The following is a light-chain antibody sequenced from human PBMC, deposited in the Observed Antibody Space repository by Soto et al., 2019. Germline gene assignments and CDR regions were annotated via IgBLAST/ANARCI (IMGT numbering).Light chain of an antibody. V-gene: IGLV1-40*01. Sequence: APGQRVTISCTGSSSNIGAGYDVHWYQQLPGTAPKLLIYGNGNRPSGVPDRFSGSKSGTSASLAITGLQAEDEADYYCQSYDSSLSGSEVFGTGTKVTVL. J-gene: IGLJ1*01. CDR3: QSYDSSLSGSEV. CDR1: SSNIGAGYD. CDR2: GNG.